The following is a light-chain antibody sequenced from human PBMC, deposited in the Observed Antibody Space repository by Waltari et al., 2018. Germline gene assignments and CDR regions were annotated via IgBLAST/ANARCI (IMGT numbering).Light chain of an antibody. V-gene: IGLV2-11*01. CDR3: CSYAGSYTLV. Sequence: QSALTQPRSVSGSPGQSVTISCTGTSSDVGGYNYVSWYQQHPGKAPKLMSYYVSKLPSGLPDRFSCSKSGNTASLTISGLQAEDEADYYCCSYAGSYTLVFGGGTKLTVL. CDR2: YVS. J-gene: IGLJ3*02. CDR1: SSDVGGYNY.